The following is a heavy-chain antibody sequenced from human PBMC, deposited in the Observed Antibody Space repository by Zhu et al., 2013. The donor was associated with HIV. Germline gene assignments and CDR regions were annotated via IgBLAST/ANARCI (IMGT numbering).Heavy chain of an antibody. D-gene: IGHD6-19*01. CDR3: ASYSSGWYRGD. CDR2: IIPILGIA. CDR1: GGTFSSYT. Sequence: QVQLVQSGAEVKKPGSSVKVSCKASGGTFSSYTISWVRQAPGQGLEWMGRIIPILGIANYAQKFQGRVTITADKSTSTAYMELSSLRSEDTAVYYCASYSSGWYRGDWGQGTLVTVSS. V-gene: IGHV1-69*02. J-gene: IGHJ4*02.